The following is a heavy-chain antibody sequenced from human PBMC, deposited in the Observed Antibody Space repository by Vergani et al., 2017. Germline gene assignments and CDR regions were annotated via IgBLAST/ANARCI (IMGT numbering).Heavy chain of an antibody. Sequence: EVQLEESGGGLVLPGRSLGLSCVASGFTSAGYAMHWVRQAPGKGLEWVSGLSWNSNSIGYADSVKGRFTISRDNAKNSLYLQMNSLRAEDTALYYCAKXLGTSSGGGWFDPWGQGTLVTVSS. J-gene: IGHJ5*02. D-gene: IGHD6-6*01. CDR1: GFTSAGYA. CDR2: LSWNSNSI. V-gene: IGHV3-9*02. CDR3: AKXLGTSSGGGWFDP.